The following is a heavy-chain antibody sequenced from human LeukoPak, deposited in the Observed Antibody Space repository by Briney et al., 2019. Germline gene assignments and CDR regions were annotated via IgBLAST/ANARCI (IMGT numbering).Heavy chain of an antibody. V-gene: IGHV4-59*08. CDR3: ARLSGSPHPPFDY. J-gene: IGHJ4*02. Sequence: SETLSLTCTVSGCSISNYYRTWIRQPPGKGLEWIGYIYYSGSTYYNPSLKSRVTISVDTSKNQFSLKLTSVTAADTAVYYCARLSGSPHPPFDYWGQGTLVTVSS. D-gene: IGHD1-26*01. CDR1: GCSISNYY. CDR2: IYYSGST.